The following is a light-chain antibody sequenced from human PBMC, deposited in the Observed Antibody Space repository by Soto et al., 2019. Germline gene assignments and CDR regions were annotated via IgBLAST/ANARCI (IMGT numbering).Light chain of an antibody. V-gene: IGKV1-5*03. CDR3: QQYDSYRIFT. CDR1: QSIRTW. CDR2: KAS. Sequence: DIQMTQSPSTLSASVGDRVTITCRASQSIRTWVAWFQQKPGKAPRLLIYKASTLETRVPSRFSGSGSGTEFTLTIGSRQADDFATYYRQQYDSYRIFTFGPGTKVDIK. J-gene: IGKJ3*01.